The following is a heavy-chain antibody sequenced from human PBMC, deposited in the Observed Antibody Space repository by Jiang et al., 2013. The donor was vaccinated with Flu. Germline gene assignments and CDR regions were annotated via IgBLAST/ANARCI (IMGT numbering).Heavy chain of an antibody. CDR3: ARGRTSGYYYDTSGSY. V-gene: IGHV1-2*06. D-gene: IGHD3-22*01. J-gene: IGHJ4*02. CDR1: GYSFSDYY. CDR2: INPDNGGT. Sequence: GAEVKKPGASVKVSCKASGYSFSDYYMYWVRQAPGQGLEWMGRINPDNGGTNYAQKFQGRVTMTRDTSISTAYMDLSSLRSDDTAVYYCARGRTSGYYYDTSGSYWGQGTLVTVSS.